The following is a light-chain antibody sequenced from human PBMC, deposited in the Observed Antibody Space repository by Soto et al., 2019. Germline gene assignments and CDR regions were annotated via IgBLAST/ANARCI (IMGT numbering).Light chain of an antibody. J-gene: IGLJ1*01. CDR1: RSNIGSKT. CDR3: ATWDDSLNGL. Sequence: QSVLTQPPSASGTPGQRVTISCSGSRSNIGSKTVNWYQQLPGTAPKLLIYSNNQRPSGVPDRFSGSKSGTSASLAIRGLQSEDEDDYYCATWDDSLNGLFGTGTKVTVL. CDR2: SNN. V-gene: IGLV1-44*01.